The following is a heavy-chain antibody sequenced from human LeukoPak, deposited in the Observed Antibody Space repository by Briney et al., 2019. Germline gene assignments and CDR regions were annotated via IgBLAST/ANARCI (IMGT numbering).Heavy chain of an antibody. D-gene: IGHD3-10*01. CDR2: FSASDGSR. Sequence: PGGSLRLSREASGFSFSSYGMSWVRQAPGEGLEWVSGFSASDGSRYYADSVKGRFTISRDNAKNSLYLQMNSLRAEDTAVYYCARDGYYYGSGSYYKVDFDYWGQGTLVTVSS. V-gene: IGHV3-23*01. CDR1: GFSFSSYG. J-gene: IGHJ4*02. CDR3: ARDGYYYGSGSYYKVDFDY.